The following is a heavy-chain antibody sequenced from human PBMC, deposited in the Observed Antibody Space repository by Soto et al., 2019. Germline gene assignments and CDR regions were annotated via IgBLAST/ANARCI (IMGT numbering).Heavy chain of an antibody. CDR2: IYYSGST. CDR3: AREYCSGGSCYYADWFDP. Sequence: QVQLQESGTGRVKPSETLSLTCTVSGGSISSYYWSWIRQPPEKGLERIGYIYYSGSTNYNPSLKSRVTISVDTSTNQFSLKMSSVSAAATPVYYCAREYCSGGSCYYADWFDPWGQGTLVTVSS. J-gene: IGHJ5*02. V-gene: IGHV4-59*01. D-gene: IGHD2-15*01. CDR1: GGSISSYY.